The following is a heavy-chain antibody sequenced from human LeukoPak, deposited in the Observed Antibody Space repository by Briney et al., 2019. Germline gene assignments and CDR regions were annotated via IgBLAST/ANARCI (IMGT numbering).Heavy chain of an antibody. Sequence: PGGSLRLSCAASGFTLRSYWISWVRQAPGGGLGWEANIKQDGSEKYYVDCVKGRFTISRDNAKNSLDLQMNSLRAEDTAVYYCARDMGHGTWYGAEYFQHWGQGTLVTVSS. V-gene: IGHV3-7*04. D-gene: IGHD6-13*01. CDR1: GFTLRSYW. CDR2: IKQDGSEK. CDR3: ARDMGHGTWYGAEYFQH. J-gene: IGHJ1*01.